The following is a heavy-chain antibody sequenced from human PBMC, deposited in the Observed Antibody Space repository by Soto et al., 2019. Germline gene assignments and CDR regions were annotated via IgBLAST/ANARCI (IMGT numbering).Heavy chain of an antibody. V-gene: IGHV1-69*01. CDR2: IIPIFGTA. CDR1: GGTFSSYA. J-gene: IGHJ4*02. Sequence: QVQLVQSGAEVKKPGSSVKVSCKASGGTFSSYAISWVRQAPGQGLEWMGGIIPIFGTANYAQKFQGRVTITADESTSTAYIELSSLRSEDTAVYYCASEFGYCSSTSCYVRGGRFDYWGQGTLVTVSS. D-gene: IGHD2-2*01. CDR3: ASEFGYCSSTSCYVRGGRFDY.